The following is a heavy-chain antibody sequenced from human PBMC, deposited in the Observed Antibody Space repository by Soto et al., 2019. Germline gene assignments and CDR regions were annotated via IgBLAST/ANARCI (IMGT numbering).Heavy chain of an antibody. CDR3: ARGSDILYYYYYYMDV. Sequence: PSETLSLTCAVYGGSFSGYYWSWIRQPPGEGLEWIGEINHSGSTNYNPSLKSRVTISVDTSKNQFSLKLSSVTAADTAVYYCARGSDILYYYYYYMDVWGKGTTVTVSS. CDR2: INHSGST. V-gene: IGHV4-34*01. J-gene: IGHJ6*03. CDR1: GGSFSGYY. D-gene: IGHD3-9*01.